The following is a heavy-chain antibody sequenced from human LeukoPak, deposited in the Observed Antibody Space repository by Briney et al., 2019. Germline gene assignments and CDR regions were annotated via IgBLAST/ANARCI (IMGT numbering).Heavy chain of an antibody. CDR3: ARVENYYGSGVEGAFDI. Sequence: SETLSLTCAVTSASDAISSYYWNWIRQTPGKGLEWLGHVYYRGQTHYNPSLKSRVTILMDTSQNQISLSLSSVTAADTAVYYCARVENYYGSGVEGAFDIWGQGTMVTVSS. CDR1: SASDAISSYY. V-gene: IGHV4-61*01. D-gene: IGHD3-10*01. J-gene: IGHJ3*02. CDR2: VYYRGQT.